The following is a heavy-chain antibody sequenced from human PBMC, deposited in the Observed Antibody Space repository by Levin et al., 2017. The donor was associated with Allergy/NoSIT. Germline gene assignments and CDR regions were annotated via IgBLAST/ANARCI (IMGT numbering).Heavy chain of an antibody. V-gene: IGHV3-74*01. CDR3: ARGDTPMVNYYYYYMDV. CDR1: GFTFSSYW. Sequence: GESLKISCAASGFTFSSYWMHWVRQAPGKGLVWVSRINSDDSSTSYADSVKGRFTISRDNAKNTLYLQMNSLRAEDTAVYYCARGDTPMVNYYYYYMDVWGKGTTVTVSS. D-gene: IGHD5-18*01. CDR2: INSDDSST. J-gene: IGHJ6*03.